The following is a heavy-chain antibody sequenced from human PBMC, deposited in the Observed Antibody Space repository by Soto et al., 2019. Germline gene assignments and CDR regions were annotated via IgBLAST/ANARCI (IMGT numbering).Heavy chain of an antibody. Sequence: QVQLVQSGAEVKKPGASVKISCKASGYTFTRYTMNWVRQAPGQRLEWMGWINPDNGNTKSSQKFQDRVIITRDPAASTANRHLSSLISDEMAVYFFTRATETGQLVPRGQGPLVTVSS. J-gene: IGHJ5*02. D-gene: IGHD1-26*01. V-gene: IGHV1-3*01. CDR1: GYTFTRYT. CDR2: INPDNGNT. CDR3: TRATETGQLVP.